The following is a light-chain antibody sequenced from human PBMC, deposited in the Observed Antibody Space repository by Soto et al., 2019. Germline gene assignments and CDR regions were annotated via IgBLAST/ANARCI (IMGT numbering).Light chain of an antibody. V-gene: IGLV2-23*01. CDR3: QSYDNSLSGSWV. Sequence: QSALTQPASVSGSPGRSITISCTGTSSDVGSYDLVSWYQHHPVKAPKLMIYEGNKRPSGVSNRFSGSKSGNTASLTISGLQAEDEADYYCQSYDNSLSGSWVFGGGTKLTVL. CDR2: EGN. J-gene: IGLJ3*02. CDR1: SSDVGSYDL.